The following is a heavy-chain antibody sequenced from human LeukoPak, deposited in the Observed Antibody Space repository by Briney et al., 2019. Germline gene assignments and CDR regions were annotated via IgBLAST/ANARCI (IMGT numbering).Heavy chain of an antibody. CDR3: ARDLYDFWSGYYTSPFFDY. Sequence: GASVKVSCKASGYTFTSYGISWVRQAPGQGLEWMGWISAYNGNTNYAQKLQGRVTMTTDTSTSTAYMELRSLRSDDTAVYYCARDLYDFWSGYYTSPFFDYWGQGTLVTVSS. CDR2: ISAYNGNT. D-gene: IGHD3-3*01. J-gene: IGHJ4*02. V-gene: IGHV1-18*01. CDR1: GYTFTSYG.